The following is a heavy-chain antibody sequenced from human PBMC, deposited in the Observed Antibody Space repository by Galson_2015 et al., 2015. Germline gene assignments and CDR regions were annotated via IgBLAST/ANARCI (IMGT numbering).Heavy chain of an antibody. V-gene: IGHV1-69*13. CDR1: GGTFSSYA. J-gene: IGHJ4*02. CDR3: ARERPDYYDSSGPLDY. Sequence: SVKVSCKASGGTFSSYAISWVRQAPGQGLEWMGGIIPIFGTANYAQKFQGRVTITADESTSTAYMELSSLRSEDTAVYYCARERPDYYDSSGPLDYWGQGTLVTVSS. CDR2: IIPIFGTA. D-gene: IGHD3-22*01.